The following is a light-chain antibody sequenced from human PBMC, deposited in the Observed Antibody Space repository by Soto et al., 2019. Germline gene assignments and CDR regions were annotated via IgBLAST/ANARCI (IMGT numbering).Light chain of an antibody. CDR2: AAS. J-gene: IGKJ2*01. Sequence: DIQMTQSPSSLSASVGERVTITCRASQGIRSDVVWYQQKQGQAPKRLIYAASRLQSGVPSRISGSGFWTQFTITSTSLPPEDFVAYYCLQHNTYPFTFGQGTRLEI. CDR1: QGIRSD. V-gene: IGKV1-17*01. CDR3: LQHNTYPFT.